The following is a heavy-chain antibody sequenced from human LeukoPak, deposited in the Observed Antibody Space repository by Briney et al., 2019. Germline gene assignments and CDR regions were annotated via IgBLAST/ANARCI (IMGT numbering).Heavy chain of an antibody. CDR2: IYYSGST. CDR3: ARGSAWYFVY. CDR1: GGSISSYY. D-gene: IGHD6-19*01. J-gene: IGHJ4*02. Sequence: TASETLSLTCTVSGGSISSYYWSWIRQPPGKGLEWIGYIYYSGSTNYNPSLKSRVTISVDTSKNQFSLKLSSVTAADTAVYYCARGSAWYFVYWGQGTLVTVSS. V-gene: IGHV4-59*01.